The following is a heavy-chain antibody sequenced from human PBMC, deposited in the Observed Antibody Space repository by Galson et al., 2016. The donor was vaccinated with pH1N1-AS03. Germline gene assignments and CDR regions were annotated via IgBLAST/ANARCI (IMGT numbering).Heavy chain of an antibody. J-gene: IGHJ4*02. Sequence: QSGAEVKKPGESLKISCKGSGYRFTSYWIGWVRQMPGKGLEWMGVIYPGDSGTRYSPSFQGQVTISVDKSISTAYLQWSSLKASDTAMYYCAIRVDFWSGLPYYFDYWGQRTLVTVSS. CDR1: GYRFTSYW. CDR3: AIRVDFWSGLPYYFDY. V-gene: IGHV5-51*01. CDR2: IYPGDSGT. D-gene: IGHD3-3*01.